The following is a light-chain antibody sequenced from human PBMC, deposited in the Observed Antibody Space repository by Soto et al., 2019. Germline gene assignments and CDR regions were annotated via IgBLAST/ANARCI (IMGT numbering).Light chain of an antibody. CDR1: QSLSSNY. J-gene: IGKJ2*01. Sequence: ENVLTQSPGTLSLSPGERATLSCRASQSLSSNYLAWYQQKPGQALRLLIYGASSRATGIPDRFSGSGSGTEFTLTISRLEPEDFAVYYCQQYGSSVRTFGQGTKLEIK. V-gene: IGKV3-20*01. CDR2: GAS. CDR3: QQYGSSVRT.